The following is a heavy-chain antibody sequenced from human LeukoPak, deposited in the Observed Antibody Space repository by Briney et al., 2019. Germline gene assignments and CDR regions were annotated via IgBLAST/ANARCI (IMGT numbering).Heavy chain of an antibody. V-gene: IGHV2-5*02. CDR3: AHRHQRDGTGPGRTFDS. CDR2: IFWDDDE. Sequence: SGPTLVDPTQTLTLTCTFSGFSLSTHGMGVGWIRQPPGKALEWLALIFWDDDERYSPSLKSRLTITKDTFKNQVFLTMTNMDPVDTATYDRAHRHQRDGTGPGRTFDSWGQGTLVTVSS. J-gene: IGHJ5*01. D-gene: IGHD3/OR15-3a*01. CDR1: GFSLSTHGMG.